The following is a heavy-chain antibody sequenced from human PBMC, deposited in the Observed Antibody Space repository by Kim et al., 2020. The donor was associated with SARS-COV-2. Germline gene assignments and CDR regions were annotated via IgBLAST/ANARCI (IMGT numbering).Heavy chain of an antibody. CDR3: ATDSAPTAIVVRGVSDAFDI. J-gene: IGHJ3*02. CDR1: GYTLTELS. Sequence: ASVKVSCKVSGYTLTELSMHWVRQAPGKGLEWMGGFDPEDGETIYAQKFQGRVTMTEDTSTDTAYMELSSLRSEDTAVYYCATDSAPTAIVVRGVSDAFDIWGQGTMVTVSS. V-gene: IGHV1-24*01. D-gene: IGHD3-10*01. CDR2: FDPEDGET.